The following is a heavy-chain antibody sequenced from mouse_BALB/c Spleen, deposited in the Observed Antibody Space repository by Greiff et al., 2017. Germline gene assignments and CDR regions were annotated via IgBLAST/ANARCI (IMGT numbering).Heavy chain of an antibody. D-gene: IGHD1-2*01. CDR2: INPSNGRT. CDR3: AITTADY. J-gene: IGHJ2*01. Sequence: VQLQQPGAELVKPGASVKLSCKASGYTFTSYWMHWVKQRPGQGLEWIGEINPSNGRTNYNEKFKSKATLTVDKSSSTAYMQLSSLTSEDSAVYYCAITTADYWGQGTTLTVSS. V-gene: IGHV1S81*02. CDR1: GYTFTSYW.